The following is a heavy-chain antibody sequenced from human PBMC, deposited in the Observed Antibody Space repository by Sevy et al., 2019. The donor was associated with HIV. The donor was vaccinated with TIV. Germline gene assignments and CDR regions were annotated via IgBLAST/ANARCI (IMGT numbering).Heavy chain of an antibody. CDR3: ARGYYDSSGYLDAFDI. Sequence: GWSLRLSCAASGFTFSNYWMSWVRQAPGKGLEWVANIKQDGSEKYYVDSVKGRFTISRDNAKKSLSLQMNSLRAEDTAVYYCARGYYDSSGYLDAFDIWGQGTMVTVSS. V-gene: IGHV3-7*01. CDR2: IKQDGSEK. J-gene: IGHJ3*02. D-gene: IGHD3-22*01. CDR1: GFTFSNYW.